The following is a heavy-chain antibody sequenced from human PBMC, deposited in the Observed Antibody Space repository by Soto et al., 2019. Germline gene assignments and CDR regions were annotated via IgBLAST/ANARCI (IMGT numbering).Heavy chain of an antibody. CDR1: GYTFTSYD. Sequence: ASVKVSCKASGYTFTSYDINWVRQATGQGLEWMGWMNPNSGNTGYTQKLQGRVNMTRNTSISTAYMELSSLRSEDTAVYYCARGRGGYSYGAYGMDVWGQGTTVTVSS. V-gene: IGHV1-8*01. CDR2: MNPNSGNT. D-gene: IGHD5-18*01. CDR3: ARGRGGYSYGAYGMDV. J-gene: IGHJ6*02.